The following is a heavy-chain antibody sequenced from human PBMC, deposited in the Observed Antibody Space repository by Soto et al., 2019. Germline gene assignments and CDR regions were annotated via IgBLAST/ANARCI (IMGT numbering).Heavy chain of an antibody. J-gene: IGHJ4*02. D-gene: IGHD2-21*02. V-gene: IGHV1-18*01. Sequence: QVQLVQSGAEVKKPGASVKVSCKASGYTFTSYGISWVRQAPGQGLEWRGWISGYNVNTNYAQKLQGRVTMTTDTTTSTAYMELRSLGSDDTALYYCARDQIRRAYCGGDCYPSAYWGQGTLVTVSS. CDR1: GYTFTSYG. CDR2: ISGYNVNT. CDR3: ARDQIRRAYCGGDCYPSAY.